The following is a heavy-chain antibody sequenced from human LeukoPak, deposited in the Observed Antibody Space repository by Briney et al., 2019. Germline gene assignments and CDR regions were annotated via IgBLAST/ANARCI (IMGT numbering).Heavy chain of an antibody. CDR1: GGTFSSYA. V-gene: IGHV1-69*13. D-gene: IGHD5-18*01. CDR3: ARGVVLTRGYSYGYYY. J-gene: IGHJ4*02. CDR2: IIPIFGTA. Sequence: GASVKVSCKASGGTFSSYAISWVRQAPGQGLEWMGGIIPIFGTANYAQKFQGRVTITADESTSTAYMELSSLRSDDTAVYYCARGVVLTRGYSYGYYYWGQGTLVTVSS.